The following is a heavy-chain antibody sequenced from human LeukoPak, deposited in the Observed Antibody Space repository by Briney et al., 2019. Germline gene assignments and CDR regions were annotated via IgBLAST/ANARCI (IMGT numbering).Heavy chain of an antibody. CDR3: ARLDSIRKVLTSHLKRYYYSMDV. J-gene: IGHJ6*03. CDR2: IYAGDSDT. CDR1: GYIFTNFW. D-gene: IGHD3-9*01. V-gene: IGHV5-51*01. Sequence: GESLKISCTGSGYIFTNFWIGWVRQMPGKGLEWMGMIYAGDSDTRYSPSFQGQVTISVDKSTSTAYLQWSRLKALDTATYYCARLDSIRKVLTSHLKRYYYSMDVWGTGTTVIVSS.